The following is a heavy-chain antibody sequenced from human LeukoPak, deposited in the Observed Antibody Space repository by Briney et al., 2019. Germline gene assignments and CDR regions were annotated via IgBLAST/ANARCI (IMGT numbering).Heavy chain of an antibody. V-gene: IGHV4-59*01. CDR3: ARVGRYGYNLEYFDY. D-gene: IGHD5-24*01. CDR2: IYYSGST. J-gene: IGHJ4*02. Sequence: SETLSLTCTVSGGSISSYYWSWIRQPPGKGLEWIGYIYYSGSTNYNPSLKSRVTISVDTSKNQYSLKLSSVTAADTAVYYCARVGRYGYNLEYFDYWGQGTLVTVSS. CDR1: GGSISSYY.